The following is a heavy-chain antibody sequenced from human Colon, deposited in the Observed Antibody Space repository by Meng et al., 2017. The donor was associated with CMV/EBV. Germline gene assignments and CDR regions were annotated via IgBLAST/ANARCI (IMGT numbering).Heavy chain of an antibody. CDR3: ARADPSIAMYYFDY. V-gene: IGHV4-59*13. J-gene: IGHJ4*02. D-gene: IGHD3-16*01. CDR1: GGSISTYY. CDR2: IYYTGSV. Sequence: SETLSLSCTVSGGSISTYYWTWIRQSPGKGLEWVGNIYYTGSVKYNPSLKSRLTISVDKAKNQFSLKLSSVTAADTAIYFCARADPSIAMYYFDYWGPGTLVTVSS.